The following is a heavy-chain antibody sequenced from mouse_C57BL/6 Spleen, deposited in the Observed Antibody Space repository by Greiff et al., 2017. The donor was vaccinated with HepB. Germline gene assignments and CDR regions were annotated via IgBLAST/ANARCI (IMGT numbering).Heavy chain of an antibody. V-gene: IGHV1-81*01. CDR2: IYPRSGNT. J-gene: IGHJ2*01. Sequence: QVQLQQSGAELARPGASVKLSCKASGYTFTSYGISWVKQRTGQGLEWIGEIYPRSGNTYYNEKFKGKATLTADKSSSTAYMKLRSLTSEDSAVYFCASDSTTVVAQPYYFDYWGQGTTLTVSS. D-gene: IGHD1-1*01. CDR1: GYTFTSYG. CDR3: ASDSTTVVAQPYYFDY.